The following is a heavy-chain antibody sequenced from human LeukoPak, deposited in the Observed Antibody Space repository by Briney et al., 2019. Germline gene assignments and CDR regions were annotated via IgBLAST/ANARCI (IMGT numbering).Heavy chain of an antibody. CDR1: GGTFSSYT. CDR2: IIPIFGTA. Sequence: ASVKVSCKASGGTFSSYTISWVRQAPGQGLERMGGIIPIFGTANYAQKFQGRVTITADESTSTAYMELSSLRSEDTAVYYCGAFTIFGVVIYYYYGMDVWGQGTTVTVSS. V-gene: IGHV1-69*13. J-gene: IGHJ6*02. D-gene: IGHD3-3*01. CDR3: GAFTIFGVVIYYYYGMDV.